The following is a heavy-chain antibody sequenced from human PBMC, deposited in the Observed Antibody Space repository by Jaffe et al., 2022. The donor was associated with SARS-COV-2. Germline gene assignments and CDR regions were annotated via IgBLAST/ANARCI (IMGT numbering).Heavy chain of an antibody. CDR2: IIPIFGTA. Sequence: QVQLVQSGAEVKKPGSSVKVSCKASGGTFSSYAISWVRQAPGQGLEWMGGIIPIFGTANYAQKFQGRVTITADESTSTAYMELSSLRSEDTAVYYCAGHDIVVVPAAEPWQNGYYYYGMDVWGQGTTVTVSS. V-gene: IGHV1-69*01. CDR1: GGTFSSYA. J-gene: IGHJ6*02. CDR3: AGHDIVVVPAAEPWQNGYYYYGMDV. D-gene: IGHD2-2*01.